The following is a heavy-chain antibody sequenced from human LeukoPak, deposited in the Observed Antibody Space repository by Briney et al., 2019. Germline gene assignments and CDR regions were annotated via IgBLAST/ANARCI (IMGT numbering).Heavy chain of an antibody. CDR2: INPNSGGT. CDR3: ARVAPPYDRSGYYYASYYYYYYMDV. J-gene: IGHJ6*03. Sequence: ASVKVSCKASGYTFTGYYMHWVRQAPGQGLEWTGWINPNSGGTNYAQKFQGRVTMTRDTSISTAYMELSRLRSDDTAVYYCARVAPPYDRSGYYYASYYYYYYMDVWGKGTTVTVSS. D-gene: IGHD3-22*01. CDR1: GYTFTGYY. V-gene: IGHV1-2*02.